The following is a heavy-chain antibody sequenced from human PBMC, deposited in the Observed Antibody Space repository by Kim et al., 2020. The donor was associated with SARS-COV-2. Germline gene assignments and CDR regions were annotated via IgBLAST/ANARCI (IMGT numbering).Heavy chain of an antibody. J-gene: IGHJ4*01. CDR3: AREFCSGGFCYFYYFD. D-gene: IGHD2-15*01. V-gene: IGHV3-30*04. CDR2: ISFHGHNK. CDR1: GFDFSSYA. Sequence: GGSLRLSCAASGFDFSSYAMHWVRHTPGKGLQWVAVISFHGHNKYYAESVMGRFTISRDNSENSVFLQMNSLTAEDTAVYYCAREFCSGGFCYFYYFD.